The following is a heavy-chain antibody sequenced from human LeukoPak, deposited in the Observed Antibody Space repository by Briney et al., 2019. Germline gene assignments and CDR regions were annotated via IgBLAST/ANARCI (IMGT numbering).Heavy chain of an antibody. Sequence: SETLSLTCAVYGGSFSGYYWSWIRQPPGEGLEWIGEINHSGSTNYNPSLKSRVTISVDTSKNQFSLKLSSVTAADTAVYYCARRDPLSYQLGTLNFDHWGQGTLVTVSS. J-gene: IGHJ4*02. CDR3: ARRDPLSYQLGTLNFDH. V-gene: IGHV4-34*01. CDR2: INHSGST. CDR1: GGSFSGYY. D-gene: IGHD1-26*01.